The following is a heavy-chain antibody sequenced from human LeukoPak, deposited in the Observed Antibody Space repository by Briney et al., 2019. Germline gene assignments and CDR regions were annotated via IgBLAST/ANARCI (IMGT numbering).Heavy chain of an antibody. Sequence: PGGSLRLSCAASGFTFSSYAMGWVRQAPGKGLEWVSAISGSGGSTYYADSVKGRFTIPRDNSKNTLYLQMNSLRAEDTAAYYCAKDEGATGWFGSPGNWFDPWGQGTLVTVSS. V-gene: IGHV3-23*01. CDR1: GFTFSSYA. CDR3: AKDEGATGWFGSPGNWFDP. D-gene: IGHD3-10*01. J-gene: IGHJ5*02. CDR2: ISGSGGST.